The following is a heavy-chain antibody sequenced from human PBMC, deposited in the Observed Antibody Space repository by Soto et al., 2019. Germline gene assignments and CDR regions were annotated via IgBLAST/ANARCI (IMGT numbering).Heavy chain of an antibody. V-gene: IGHV1-18*01. CDR3: ARDLRKICSGGICYSGSASSYGMDV. CDR1: GYTFTSYG. Sequence: QVQLVQSGAEVKKPGASVKVSCKASGYTFTSYGISWVRQAPGQGLEWMGWISAYNGNTNYAQKLQGRVTMTTDTSTSTAYMELRSLRSDDTAVYYCARDLRKICSGGICYSGSASSYGMDVWGQGTTVTVSS. J-gene: IGHJ6*02. D-gene: IGHD2-15*01. CDR2: ISAYNGNT.